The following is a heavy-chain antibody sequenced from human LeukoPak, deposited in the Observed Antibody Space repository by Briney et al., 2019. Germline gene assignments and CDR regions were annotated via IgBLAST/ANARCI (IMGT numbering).Heavy chain of an antibody. J-gene: IGHJ4*02. D-gene: IGHD2-2*01. CDR3: ARPRGCGSARCNNFDY. V-gene: IGHV3-74*01. Sequence: GGSLRLSCAASGFTFSSYWMHWVRQTPGKGLIYISRINNDGSSANYADSVRGRFTISRDNAENTLYLQMDNLRAEDTAVYYCARPRGCGSARCNNFDYWGQGTLVTVSS. CDR1: GFTFSSYW. CDR2: INNDGSSA.